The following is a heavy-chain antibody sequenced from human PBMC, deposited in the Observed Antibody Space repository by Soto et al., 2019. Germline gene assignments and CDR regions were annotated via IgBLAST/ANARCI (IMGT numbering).Heavy chain of an antibody. D-gene: IGHD3-16*01. CDR2: IYSGGST. J-gene: IGHJ6*03. CDR1: GFTVSSNY. Sequence: EVQLVESGGGLVQPGGSLRLSCAASGFTVSSNYMSWVRQAPGKGLEWVSVIYSGGSTYYADSVKGRFTISRHNSKNTLYLQMNSLRAEDMAVYYCATTRGGDFYYYMDVWGKGTTVTVSS. CDR3: ATTRGGDFYYYMDV. V-gene: IGHV3-53*04.